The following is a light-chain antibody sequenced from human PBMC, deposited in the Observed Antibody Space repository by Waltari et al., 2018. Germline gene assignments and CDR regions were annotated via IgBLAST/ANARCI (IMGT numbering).Light chain of an antibody. Sequence: QSALTQPASVSGSPGQSITLSCTGTSSDVGGYNYVSWYQQHPGKAPKLMIYDVSKRPSGVSNRCSGSKSGNTASLTISGLQAEDEADYYCSSYTSSSTWVFGGGTKLTVL. J-gene: IGLJ3*02. CDR3: SSYTSSSTWV. CDR2: DVS. V-gene: IGLV2-14*01. CDR1: SSDVGGYNY.